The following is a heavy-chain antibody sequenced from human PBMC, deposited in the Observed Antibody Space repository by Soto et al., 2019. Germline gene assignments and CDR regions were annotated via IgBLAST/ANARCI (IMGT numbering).Heavy chain of an antibody. V-gene: IGHV1-69*01. J-gene: IGHJ6*02. Sequence: QVQLVQSGAQVKKPGSSVKVSCKASGGTFSRYAISWVRQAPGQGLEWMGGIIPIFGTANYAQKFQGRVTITADESTSTAYMELSSLRSEDTAVYYCARTKMTTVITSVVGYYYGMDVWGQGTTVTVSS. CDR3: ARTKMTTVITSVVGYYYGMDV. CDR1: GGTFSRYA. CDR2: IIPIFGTA. D-gene: IGHD4-17*01.